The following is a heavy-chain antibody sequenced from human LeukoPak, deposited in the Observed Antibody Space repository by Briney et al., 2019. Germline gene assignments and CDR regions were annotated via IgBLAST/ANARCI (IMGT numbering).Heavy chain of an antibody. Sequence: ASVKVSCMVSGSTFTGYYMHWVRQAPGQGLEWMGWINPKSGGTNYAQKFQGRVTMTRDTSISTAYMELGSLRSDGTAVYYCSRGTRSGGSLVRGNWFDPWGQGTLVTVSS. CDR3: SRGTRSGGSLVRGNWFDP. CDR1: GSTFTGYY. V-gene: IGHV1-2*02. J-gene: IGHJ5*02. CDR2: INPKSGGT. D-gene: IGHD2-15*01.